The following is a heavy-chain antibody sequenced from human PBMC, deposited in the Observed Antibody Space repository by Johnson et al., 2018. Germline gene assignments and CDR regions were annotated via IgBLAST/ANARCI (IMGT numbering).Heavy chain of an antibody. J-gene: IGHJ3*02. V-gene: IGHV3-20*01. D-gene: IGHD4-17*01. CDR2: INWNGGST. CDR1: GFTFDDYG. Sequence: VQLVQSGGGVVRPGGSLRLSCAASGFTFDDYGMSWVRQAPGKGLEWVSGINWNGGSTGYADSVKGRFTISRDNAKNSLYLQMKSLRAEDMALYHCARSKGWRYYGVVDIWGQVTMVTVSS. CDR3: ARSKGWRYYGVVDI.